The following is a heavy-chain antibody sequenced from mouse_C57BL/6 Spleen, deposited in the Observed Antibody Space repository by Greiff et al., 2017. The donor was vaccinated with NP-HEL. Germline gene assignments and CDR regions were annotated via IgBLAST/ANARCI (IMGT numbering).Heavy chain of an antibody. V-gene: IGHV5-12*01. Sequence: EVKVVESGGGLVQPGGSLKLSCAASGFTFSDYYMYWVRQTPEKRLEWVAYISNGGGSTYYPDTVKGRFTISRDNAKNTLYLQMSRLKSEDTAMYYCARDAKGAFDYWGKGTTLTVSS. CDR2: ISNGGGST. J-gene: IGHJ2*01. CDR3: ARDAKGAFDY. CDR1: GFTFSDYY.